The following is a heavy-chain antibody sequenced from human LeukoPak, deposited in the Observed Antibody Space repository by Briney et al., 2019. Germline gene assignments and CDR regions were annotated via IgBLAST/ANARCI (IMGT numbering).Heavy chain of an antibody. J-gene: IGHJ4*02. CDR3: ARGVSNSASGLPTRYFDY. CDR2: INPSGGGT. Sequence: ASVKVSCKASGYTFTSYYMHWVRQAPGQGLEWMGIINPSGGGTSYAQKFQGRVTMTRDTSTSTVYMELSNLRSEDTAVYYCARGVSNSASGLPTRYFDYWGQGTLVTVSS. CDR1: GYTFTSYY. V-gene: IGHV1-46*01. D-gene: IGHD2-21*02.